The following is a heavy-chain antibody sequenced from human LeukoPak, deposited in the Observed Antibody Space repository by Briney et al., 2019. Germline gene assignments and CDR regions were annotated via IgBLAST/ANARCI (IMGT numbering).Heavy chain of an antibody. Sequence: SVKVSCEASGGTFSSYAISWVRQAPGQGLEWMGRIIPIFGTASYAQKFQGRVTITADKSTSTAYMELSSLRSEDTAVYYCARDPGGTNYFDYWGQGTLVTVSS. CDR3: ARDPGGTNYFDY. CDR1: GGTFSSYA. CDR2: IIPIFGTA. V-gene: IGHV1-69*06. J-gene: IGHJ4*02. D-gene: IGHD3-16*01.